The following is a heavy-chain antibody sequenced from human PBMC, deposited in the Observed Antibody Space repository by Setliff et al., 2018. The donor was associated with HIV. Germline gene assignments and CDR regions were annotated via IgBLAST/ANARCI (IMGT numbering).Heavy chain of an antibody. J-gene: IGHJ5*02. CDR2: IYPGDSNT. V-gene: IGHV5-51*01. Sequence: SGESLKISCKTSGYTFTTYWIGWVRQMPGKGLEWVGIIYPGDSNTIYSPSFQGQVTISADKSISTTYLQWNSLKASDTAIYYCARHGGGYCGSTSCCMFDPWGQGTLVTVSS. D-gene: IGHD2-2*01. CDR3: ARHGGGYCGSTSCCMFDP. CDR1: GYTFTTYW.